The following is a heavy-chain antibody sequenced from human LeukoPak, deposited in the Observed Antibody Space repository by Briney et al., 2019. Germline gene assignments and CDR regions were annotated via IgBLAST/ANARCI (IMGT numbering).Heavy chain of an antibody. Sequence: ASVKVSCKASGYTFTSYYMHWVRQAPGQGLEWMGIINPSGGSTSYAQKFQGRVTMTRDTSTSTVYMELSSLRSEDTAVYYCARDYRGATITFEANWFDPWGQGTLVTVSS. J-gene: IGHJ5*02. CDR1: GYTFTSYY. CDR2: INPSGGST. CDR3: ARDYRGATITFEANWFDP. D-gene: IGHD1-26*01. V-gene: IGHV1-46*01.